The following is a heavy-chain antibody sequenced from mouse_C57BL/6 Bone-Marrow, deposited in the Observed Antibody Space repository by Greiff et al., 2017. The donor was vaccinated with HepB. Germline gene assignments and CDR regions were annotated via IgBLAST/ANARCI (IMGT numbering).Heavy chain of an antibody. CDR2: ISYDGSN. CDR3: ARGAIYYGYDGYFDV. J-gene: IGHJ1*03. CDR1: GYSITSGYY. D-gene: IGHD2-2*01. Sequence: VQLKESGPGLVKPSQSLSLTCSVTGYSITSGYYWNWIRQFPGDKLEWMSYISYDGSNNYNQSLKTRISITRNTSKNQFFLKLNSVTTEDTATYYCARGAIYYGYDGYFDVCGTGTTVTVSS. V-gene: IGHV3-6*01.